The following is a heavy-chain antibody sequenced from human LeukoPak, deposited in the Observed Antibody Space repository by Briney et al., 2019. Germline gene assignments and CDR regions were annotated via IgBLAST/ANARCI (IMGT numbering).Heavy chain of an antibody. CDR2: IKKDGTEK. V-gene: IGHV3-7*03. Sequence: GGSLRLSCVASGFTFSSDWMSWVRQAPGKGLEWVANIKKDGTEKKYVDSVKGRFTISRDNAKNSLYLQMNSLRAEDTAVYYCAKPGSSRGIAGRRPTKYYFDYWGQGTLVTVSS. CDR1: GFTFSSDW. J-gene: IGHJ4*02. D-gene: IGHD6-6*01. CDR3: AKPGSSRGIAGRRPTKYYFDY.